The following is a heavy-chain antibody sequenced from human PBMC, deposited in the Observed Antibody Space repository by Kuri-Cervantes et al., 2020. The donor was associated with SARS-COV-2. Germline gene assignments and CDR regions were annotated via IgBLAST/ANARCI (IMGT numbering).Heavy chain of an antibody. D-gene: IGHD3-22*01. CDR1: GGSISSYY. CDR2: IYYSGST. CDR3: ARVYYDSSGYYEVRYFDY. V-gene: IGHV4-59*01. J-gene: IGHJ4*02. Sequence: GSLRLSCTVSGGSISSYYWSWIRQPPGKGLEWIGYIYYSGSTNYNPSLKSRVTISVDTSKNQFSLKLSSVTAADTAVYYCARVYYDSSGYYEVRYFDYWGQGTLVTDSS.